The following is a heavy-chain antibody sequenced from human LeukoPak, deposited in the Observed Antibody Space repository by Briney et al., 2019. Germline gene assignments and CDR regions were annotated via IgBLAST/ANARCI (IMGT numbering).Heavy chain of an antibody. CDR2: IYYSGST. D-gene: IGHD4-17*01. CDR3: ARLTVTTLGWYFDL. CDR1: GGSISSSSYY. Sequence: SETLSLTCTVSGGSISSSSYYWGWIRQPPGKGLEWIGSIYYSGSTYYNPSLKSRVTISVDTSKNQFSLKLSSVTAADTAVYYCARLTVTTLGWYFDLWGRGTLVTVSS. V-gene: IGHV4-39*01. J-gene: IGHJ2*01.